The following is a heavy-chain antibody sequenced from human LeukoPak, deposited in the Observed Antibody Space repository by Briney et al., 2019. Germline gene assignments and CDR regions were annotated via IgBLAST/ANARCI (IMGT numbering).Heavy chain of an antibody. D-gene: IGHD3-10*01. CDR1: GSTFSSYA. CDR3: AKVMTRTMVRGVPPSDY. V-gene: IGHV3-23*01. Sequence: PGGSLRLSCAASGSTFSSYAMSWVRQAPGKGLEWVSAISGSGGSTYYADSVKGRFTISGDNSKNTLYLQMNSLRAEDTAVYYCAKVMTRTMVRGVPPSDYWGQGTLVTVSS. CDR2: ISGSGGST. J-gene: IGHJ4*02.